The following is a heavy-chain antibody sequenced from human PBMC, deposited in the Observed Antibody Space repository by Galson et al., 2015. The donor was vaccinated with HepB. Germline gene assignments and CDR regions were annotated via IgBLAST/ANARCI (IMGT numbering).Heavy chain of an antibody. CDR2: IYYSGST. CDR3: ARSYSSSWYWFDP. J-gene: IGHJ5*02. D-gene: IGHD6-13*01. CDR1: GGSVSSSSYY. Sequence: LSLTCTVSGGSVSSSSYYWGWIRQPPGKGLEWIGSIYYSGSTYYNPSLKSRVTISVDTSKNQFSLKLSSVTAADTAVYYCARSYSSSWYWFDPWGQGTLVTVSS. V-gene: IGHV4-39*01.